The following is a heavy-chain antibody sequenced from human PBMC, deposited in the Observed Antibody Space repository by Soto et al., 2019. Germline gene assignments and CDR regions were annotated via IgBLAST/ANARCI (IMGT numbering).Heavy chain of an antibody. CDR2: IIPIFGTA. CDR3: SRHDCISTSCYYYYYYGMDV. CDR1: GGTFSSYA. Sequence: SVKVSCKASGGTFSSYAISWVRQAPGQGLEWMGGIIPIFGTANYAQKFQGRVTITADESTSTAYMELSSLRSEDTAVYFCSRHDCISTSCYYYYYYGMDVWGQGTTVTVSS. D-gene: IGHD2-2*01. J-gene: IGHJ6*02. V-gene: IGHV1-69*13.